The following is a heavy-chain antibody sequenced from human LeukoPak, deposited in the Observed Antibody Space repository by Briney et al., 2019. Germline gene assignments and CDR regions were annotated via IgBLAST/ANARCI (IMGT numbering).Heavy chain of an antibody. D-gene: IGHD2-21*02. J-gene: IGHJ4*02. V-gene: IGHV3-23*01. Sequence: GGSLRLSCAASGFNFANHAMSWVRQTAGKGLEWVSAINGGGDITYYADSVKGRFTISRDNSKDTLFLQMHSLRPGDTAVYYCVREDTPATANYWGQGTLVTISS. CDR3: VREDTPATANY. CDR2: INGGGDIT. CDR1: GFNFANHA.